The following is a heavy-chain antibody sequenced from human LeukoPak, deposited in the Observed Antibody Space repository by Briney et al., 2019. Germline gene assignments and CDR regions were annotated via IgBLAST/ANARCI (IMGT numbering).Heavy chain of an antibody. CDR3: ARARIQLWFLNLLFDY. CDR2: ISSSSSTI. J-gene: IGHJ4*02. Sequence: QPGGSLRLSCAASGFTFSSYSMTWVRQAPGKGLEWVSYISSSSSTIYYADSVKGRFTISRDNAKNSLYLQMNSLRAEDTAVYYCARARIQLWFLNLLFDYWGQGTLVTVSS. D-gene: IGHD5-18*01. V-gene: IGHV3-48*04. CDR1: GFTFSSYS.